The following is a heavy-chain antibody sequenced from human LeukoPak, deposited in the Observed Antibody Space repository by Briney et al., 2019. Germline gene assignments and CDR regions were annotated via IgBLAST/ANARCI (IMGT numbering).Heavy chain of an antibody. V-gene: IGHV1-46*01. J-gene: IGHJ4*02. CDR2: INTSGGST. Sequence: GASVTVSCKASGYTFTSYYMHWVRQAPGQGLEWMGIINTSGGSTSYAQKFQGRVTMTRDMSTSTVYMELSSLRSEDTAVYYCARDLNQGRDYWGQGTLVTVSS. D-gene: IGHD1-14*01. CDR1: GYTFTSYY. CDR3: ARDLNQGRDY.